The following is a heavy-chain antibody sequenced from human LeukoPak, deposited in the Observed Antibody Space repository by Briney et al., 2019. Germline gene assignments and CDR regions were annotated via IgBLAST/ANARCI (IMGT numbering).Heavy chain of an antibody. Sequence: PGGSLRLSCAASGFSFSSYWMSWVRQAPGKGLEWVANIKQDGSEKYYVDSVKGRFTISRDNAKNSLYLQMNSLRAEDTAVYYCARSRGQDVTTVTGWSFDYWGQGTLVTVSS. CDR3: ARSRGQDVTTVTGWSFDY. D-gene: IGHD4-11*01. V-gene: IGHV3-7*01. CDR2: IKQDGSEK. CDR1: GFSFSSYW. J-gene: IGHJ4*02.